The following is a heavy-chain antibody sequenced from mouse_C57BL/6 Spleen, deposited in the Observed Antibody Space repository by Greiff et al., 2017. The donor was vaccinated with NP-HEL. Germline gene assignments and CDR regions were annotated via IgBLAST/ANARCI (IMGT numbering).Heavy chain of an antibody. J-gene: IGHJ2*01. Sequence: VQLQQSGPELVKPGASVKISCKASGYAFSSSWMNWVKQRPGKGLEWIGRIYPGDGDTNYNGKFKGKATLTADKSSSTAYMQLSSLTSEDSAVYFCARELDYDVIDYWGQGTTLTVSS. V-gene: IGHV1-82*01. CDR3: ARELDYDVIDY. CDR2: IYPGDGDT. CDR1: GYAFSSSW. D-gene: IGHD2-4*01.